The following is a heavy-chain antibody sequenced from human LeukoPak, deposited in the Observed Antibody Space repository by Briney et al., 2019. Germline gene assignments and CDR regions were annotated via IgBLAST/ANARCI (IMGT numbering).Heavy chain of an antibody. CDR1: GFTFSSYW. CDR2: INSDGSGT. Sequence: GGSLRLSCAASGFTFSSYWMHWVRQAPGKGLVWVSRINSDGSGTSYADSVKGRFTISRDNAKNTLYLQMNSLTAEDTALYYCAKDGISYNNHYDWFDPWGQGTLVTVSS. J-gene: IGHJ5*02. D-gene: IGHD3-10*01. CDR3: AKDGISYNNHYDWFDP. V-gene: IGHV3-74*01.